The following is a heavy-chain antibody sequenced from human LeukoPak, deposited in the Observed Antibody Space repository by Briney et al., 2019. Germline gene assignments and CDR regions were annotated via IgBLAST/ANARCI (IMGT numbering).Heavy chain of an antibody. V-gene: IGHV4-38-2*01. D-gene: IGHD2-21*01. J-gene: IGHJ4*02. CDR3: ARRVGVALDY. CDR1: GFTFRTYW. Sequence: GSLRLSCAVSGFTFRTYWMSWVRQAPGKGLEWIGSIYHSGSTYYNPSLKSRVTISVDTSKNQFSLKLSSVTAADTAVYYCARRVGVALDYWGQGTLVTVSS. CDR2: IYHSGST.